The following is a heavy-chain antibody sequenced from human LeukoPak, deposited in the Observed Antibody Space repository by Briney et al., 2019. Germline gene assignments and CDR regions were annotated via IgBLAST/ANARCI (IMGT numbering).Heavy chain of an antibody. CDR2: IYYSGST. D-gene: IGHD6-19*01. J-gene: IGHJ6*02. CDR3: ARDELQWLPPYYYYYGMDV. Sequence: SETLSLTCTVSGGSISSYYWSWIRQPPGKELEWIGYIYYSGSTNYNPSLKSRVTMSVDTSKNQFSLKLSSVTAADTAVYYCARDELQWLPPYYYYYGMDVWGQGTTVTVSS. V-gene: IGHV4-59*01. CDR1: GGSISSYY.